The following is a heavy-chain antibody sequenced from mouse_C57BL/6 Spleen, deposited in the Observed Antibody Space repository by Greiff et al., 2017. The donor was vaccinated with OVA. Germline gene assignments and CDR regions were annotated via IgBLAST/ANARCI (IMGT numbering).Heavy chain of an antibody. D-gene: IGHD2-4*01. V-gene: IGHV1-15*01. CDR3: TRNYDYDAAGY. CDR1: GYTFTDYE. Sequence: QVQLKESGAELVRPGASVTLSCKASGYTFTDYEMHWVKQTPVHGLEWIGAIDPETGGTAYNQKFKGKAILTADKSSSTAYMELRSLTSEDSAVYYCTRNYDYDAAGYWGQGTTLTVSS. CDR2: IDPETGGT. J-gene: IGHJ2*01.